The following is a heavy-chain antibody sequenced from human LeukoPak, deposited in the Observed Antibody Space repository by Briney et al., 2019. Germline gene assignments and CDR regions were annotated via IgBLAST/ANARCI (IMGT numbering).Heavy chain of an antibody. CDR1: GYTFSDEY. CDR2: INTKSGDT. CDR3: ARDGDSPMVDFDY. J-gene: IGHJ4*02. Sequence: ASVKVSCKASGYTFSDEYMYWVRQAPRQGLEWMGWINTKSGDTRYAQKFQGRVTMTRDTSIGTIFMELSGLRSDDTGVYYCARDGDSPMVDFDYWGQGTLVTVSS. V-gene: IGHV1-2*02. D-gene: IGHD5-18*01.